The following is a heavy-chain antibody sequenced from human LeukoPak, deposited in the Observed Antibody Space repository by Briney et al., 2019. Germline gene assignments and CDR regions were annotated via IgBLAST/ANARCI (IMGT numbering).Heavy chain of an antibody. CDR1: GDSLSSSNYF. J-gene: IGHJ4*02. Sequence: SETLSLTCIVSGDSLSSSNYFWGWLRPPPGRGLEWVGCISYSGNTYHNPSLKGRVTISVDTSKNQFSLKLSSVSAAATAVYYCARHGSGTTIDWGQGTLVTVSS. CDR2: ISYSGNT. CDR3: ARHGSGTTID. D-gene: IGHD1-1*01. V-gene: IGHV4-39*01.